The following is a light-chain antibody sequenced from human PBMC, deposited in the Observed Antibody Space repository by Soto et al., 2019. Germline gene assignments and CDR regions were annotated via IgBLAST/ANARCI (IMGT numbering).Light chain of an antibody. CDR2: RDN. CDR3: ATWDDGLGGPV. Sequence: QSVLTQTPSVSGTPGQRVNISCSGSSSNIGRNYVYWYHQFPGTAPKLLLYRDNERPSGVPDRFSGSKSGTSASLAISGLRSGDEADYHCATWDDGLGGPVFGGGTKLTV. V-gene: IGLV1-47*01. CDR1: SSNIGRNY. J-gene: IGLJ2*01.